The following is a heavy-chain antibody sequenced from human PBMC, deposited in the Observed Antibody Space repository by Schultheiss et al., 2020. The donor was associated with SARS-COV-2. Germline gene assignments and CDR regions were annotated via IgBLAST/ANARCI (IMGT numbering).Heavy chain of an antibody. Sequence: GGSLRLSCAASGFTFSSYAMHWVRQAPGKGLEWVAVISYDGSNKYYADSVKGRFTISRDNSKNTLYLQMNSLRAEDTAVYYCAKVISPALWSGFDYWGQGTLVTVAS. CDR3: AKVISPALWSGFDY. CDR1: GFTFSSYA. D-gene: IGHD3-3*01. J-gene: IGHJ4*02. V-gene: IGHV3-30*04. CDR2: ISYDGSNK.